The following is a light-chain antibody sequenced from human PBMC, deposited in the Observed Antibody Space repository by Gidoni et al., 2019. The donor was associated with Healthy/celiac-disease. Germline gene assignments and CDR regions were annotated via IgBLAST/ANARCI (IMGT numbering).Light chain of an antibody. CDR2: GNS. V-gene: IGLV1-40*01. CDR3: QSYARSLSGSV. Sequence: QSVLTQQTSVSGAPGQRVTISCTGSSSNIGAGYDVHWYQQLPGTAPKLLIYGNSNRPSGVPDRFSGSKSGTSASLAITGLQAEDEADYYCQSYARSLSGSVFGGGPKLTVL. J-gene: IGLJ2*01. CDR1: SSNIGAGYD.